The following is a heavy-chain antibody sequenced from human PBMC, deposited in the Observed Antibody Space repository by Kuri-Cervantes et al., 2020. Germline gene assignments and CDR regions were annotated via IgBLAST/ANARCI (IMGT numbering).Heavy chain of an antibody. D-gene: IGHD1-14*01. CDR3: ARGLSRSRGHYFDY. V-gene: IGHV4-34*01. J-gene: IGHJ4*02. CDR1: GGSFSGYY. Sequence: SETLSLTCAVYGGSFSGYYWSWIRRPPGKGLEWIGEINHSGSTNYNPSLKSRVTISVDTSKNQFSLKLSSVTAADTAVYYCARGLSRSRGHYFDYWGQGTLVTVSS. CDR2: INHSGST.